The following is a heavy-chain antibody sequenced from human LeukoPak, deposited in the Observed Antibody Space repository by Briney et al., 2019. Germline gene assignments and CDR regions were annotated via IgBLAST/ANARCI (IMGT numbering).Heavy chain of an antibody. CDR1: GGSFSGYY. CDR2: INHSGST. CDR3: AREEDCTNGVCYFFDY. Sequence: PSETLSLTCAVYGGSFSGYYWSWLRQPPGKGLEWIGEINHSGSTNYNHSLKSRVTISVDTSKNQFSLKLSSVTAADTAVYYCAREEDCTNGVCYFFDYWGQGTLVTVSS. V-gene: IGHV4-34*01. J-gene: IGHJ4*02. D-gene: IGHD2-8*01.